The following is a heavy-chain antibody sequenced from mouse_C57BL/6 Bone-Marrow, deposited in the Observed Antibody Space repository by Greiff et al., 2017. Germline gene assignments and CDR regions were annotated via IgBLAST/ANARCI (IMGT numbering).Heavy chain of an antibody. CDR1: GYTFTSYW. V-gene: IGHV1-64*01. CDR2: LHPNSGST. D-gene: IGHD1-1*01. J-gene: IGHJ1*03. Sequence: QVQLQQPGAELVKPAASVSLSCKASGYTFTSYWMHWVKQRPGQGLEWIGMLHPNSGSTNYNEKFKSKATLTAEKSPSTANMQLSSLASGDSAVYYCARRTTEVARCFDVGGTGTTVTVSS. CDR3: ARRTTEVARCFDV.